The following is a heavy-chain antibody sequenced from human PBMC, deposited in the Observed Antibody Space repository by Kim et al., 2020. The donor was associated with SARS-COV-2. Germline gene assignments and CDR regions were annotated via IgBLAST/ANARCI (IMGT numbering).Heavy chain of an antibody. CDR1: GGSFSGYY. CDR2: INHSGST. D-gene: IGHD1-26*01. CDR3: ARVSRPTTFSVAPVGATGTCDY. Sequence: SETLSLTCAVYGGSFSGYYWSWIRQPPGKGLEWIGEINHSGSTNYNPSLKSRVTISVDTSKNQFSLKLSSVTAADTAVYYCARVSRPTTFSVAPVGATGTCDYWGQGTLVTVSS. J-gene: IGHJ4*02. V-gene: IGHV4-34*01.